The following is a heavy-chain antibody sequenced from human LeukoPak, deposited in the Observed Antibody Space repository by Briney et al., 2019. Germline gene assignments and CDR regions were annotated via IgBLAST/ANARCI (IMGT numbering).Heavy chain of an antibody. CDR3: AKDYEPLVGVHRWGDWFDP. CDR2: IRGDGSGA. J-gene: IGHJ5*02. Sequence: GGSLRLSCAASGFTFSDTWMHWVRQVPGKGLVWVSRIRGDGSGARYAESVKGRFTISRDNSKNTLYLQMNSLRAEDTAVYYCAKDYEPLVGVHRWGDWFDPWGQGTLVTVSS. D-gene: IGHD1-26*01. CDR1: GFTFSDTW. V-gene: IGHV3-74*01.